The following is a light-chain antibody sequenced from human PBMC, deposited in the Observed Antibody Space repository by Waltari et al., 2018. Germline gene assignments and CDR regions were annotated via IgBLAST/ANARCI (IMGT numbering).Light chain of an antibody. V-gene: IGLV3-27*01. CDR1: VLAEKY. CDR2: KDT. Sequence: SYELTQPFSVSVSPGQTATITCSGDVLAEKYVRWFQQKPGQAPILILYKDTDWASGIPERFSGSSSGSSVTLTITGALPEDEADYYCHAAAGNIWFFGGGTKLTVL. J-gene: IGLJ3*02. CDR3: HAAAGNIWF.